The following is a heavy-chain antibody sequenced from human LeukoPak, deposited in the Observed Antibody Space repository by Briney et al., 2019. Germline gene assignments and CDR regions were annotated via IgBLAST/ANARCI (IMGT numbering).Heavy chain of an antibody. CDR1: GFTFNGYA. V-gene: IGHV3-23*01. D-gene: IGHD4-17*01. Sequence: PGGSLRLSCAASGFTFNGYAMSWVRQAPGKGLEWVSAISGGGGSTYYADSVKGRFTISRDNTKNTVYLRMNRLRADDTAVYYCAKGARGDTVTSIVGLNWFDPWGQGTLVTVSS. CDR3: AKGARGDTVTSIVGLNWFDP. J-gene: IGHJ5*02. CDR2: ISGGGGST.